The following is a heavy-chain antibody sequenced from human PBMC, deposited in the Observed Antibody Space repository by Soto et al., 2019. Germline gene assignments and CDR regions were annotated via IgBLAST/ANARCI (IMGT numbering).Heavy chain of an antibody. CDR2: INHSGST. Sequence: QVQLQQWGAGLLKPSETLSLTCVVYGGSFSGYYWSWIRQPPGKGLEWIGEINHSGSTNYYPSLKSRVTISVDTSKNQFSLKLSSVTAADTAVYYCARTTLGRYFDSWGQGTLVTVSS. CDR3: ARTTLGRYFDS. D-gene: IGHD1-1*01. J-gene: IGHJ4*02. CDR1: GGSFSGYY. V-gene: IGHV4-34*01.